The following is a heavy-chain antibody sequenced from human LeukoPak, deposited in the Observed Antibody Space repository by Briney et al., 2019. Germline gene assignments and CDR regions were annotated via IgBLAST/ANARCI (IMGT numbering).Heavy chain of an antibody. V-gene: IGHV3-73*01. CDR3: TRLAAAGPLFDY. Sequence: GGSLRLSCAASGFTFSGSAMHWVRQASGRGLEWVGRIRSKANSYATAYAASVKGRFTISRDDSKNTAYLQMNSLKTEDTAVYYCTRLAAAGPLFDYWGQGTLVTVSS. J-gene: IGHJ4*02. CDR2: IRSKANSYAT. CDR1: GFTFSGSA. D-gene: IGHD6-13*01.